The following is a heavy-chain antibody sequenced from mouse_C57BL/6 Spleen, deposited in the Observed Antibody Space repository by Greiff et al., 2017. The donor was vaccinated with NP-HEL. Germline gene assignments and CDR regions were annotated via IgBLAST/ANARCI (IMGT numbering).Heavy chain of an antibody. Sequence: EVQRVESGPELVKPGASVKIPCKASGYTFTDYNMDWVKQSHGKSLEWIGDINPNNGGTIYNQKFKGKATLTVDKSSSTAYMELRSLTSEDTAVYYCARRDYYGSSYYFDYWGQGTTLTVSS. J-gene: IGHJ2*01. V-gene: IGHV1-18*01. CDR3: ARRDYYGSSYYFDY. CDR1: GYTFTDYN. D-gene: IGHD1-1*01. CDR2: INPNNGGT.